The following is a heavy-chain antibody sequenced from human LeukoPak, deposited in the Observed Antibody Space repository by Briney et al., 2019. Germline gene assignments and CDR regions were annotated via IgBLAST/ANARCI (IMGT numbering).Heavy chain of an antibody. V-gene: IGHV4-4*07. Sequence: PSETLSLTCTVSGGSISSYYWSWIRQPAGKGLEWIGRIYTSGSTNYNPSLKSRVTMSVDTSKNQFSLKLSSVTAADTAVYYCARESYDILTGYYNLDYWGPGTLVTVSS. J-gene: IGHJ4*02. CDR1: GGSISSYY. CDR3: ARESYDILTGYYNLDY. D-gene: IGHD3-9*01. CDR2: IYTSGST.